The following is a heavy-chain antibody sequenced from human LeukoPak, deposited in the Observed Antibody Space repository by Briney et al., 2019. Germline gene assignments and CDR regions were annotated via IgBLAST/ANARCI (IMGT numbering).Heavy chain of an antibody. D-gene: IGHD3-10*01. V-gene: IGHV3-30*03. CDR2: ISFHGTNE. CDR1: GFNFSAYG. Sequence: PGGSLRLSCTASGFNFSAYGMHWVRQAPGKGLDWVAVISFHGTNEYYADSVKGRFTISRDNSNNTLYLQMNSVRAEDTAVYYCARDRDYYGMDVWGQGTTVTVSS. J-gene: IGHJ6*02. CDR3: ARDRDYYGMDV.